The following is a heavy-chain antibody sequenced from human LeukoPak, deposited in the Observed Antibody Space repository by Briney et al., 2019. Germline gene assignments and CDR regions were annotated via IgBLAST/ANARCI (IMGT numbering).Heavy chain of an antibody. Sequence: GGSLRLSCAASGFTFSNYAMSWVRQAPGEGLEWVSAITGSGGDTYHAESVKGRFTVSRDNSKNTLYLQMNSLRAEDTAVYYCARDKVDGPWGQGTLVTVSS. J-gene: IGHJ5*02. CDR2: ITGSGGDT. CDR1: GFTFSNYA. CDR3: ARDKVDGP. D-gene: IGHD6-19*01. V-gene: IGHV3-23*01.